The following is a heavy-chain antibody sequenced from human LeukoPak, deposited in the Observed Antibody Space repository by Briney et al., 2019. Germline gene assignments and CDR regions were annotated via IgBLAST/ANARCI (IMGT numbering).Heavy chain of an antibody. D-gene: IGHD3-10*01. J-gene: IGHJ4*02. CDR1: GFTFTSHG. CDR2: IWYDGSKK. CDR3: ARAVQGVTLDC. V-gene: IGHV3-33*01. Sequence: PGGSLRLSCAASGFTFTSHGVHWVRQAPGKGLEWVAIIWYDGSKKYYADSVKGRFTISRDDSKNTLYVQMNSLRVEDTAVYYCARAVQGVTLDCWGQGTLVTVSS.